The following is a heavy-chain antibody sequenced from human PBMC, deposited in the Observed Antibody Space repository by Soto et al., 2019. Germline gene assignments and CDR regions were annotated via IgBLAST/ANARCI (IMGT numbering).Heavy chain of an antibody. CDR2: VNDRWGS. D-gene: IGHD3-16*01. CDR1: GGSISDYY. CDR3: ARGLSGSPWLPPWGFFAY. Sequence: PSETLSLTCTVSGGSISDYYWAWIRLPPGKGLEWIGYVNDRWGSHYNPSLKSRVAISLDTSKSQFSLKLSSVTAADTAVYYCARGLSGSPWLPPWGFFAYWGQGTLVTVSS. V-gene: IGHV4-59*01. J-gene: IGHJ4*02.